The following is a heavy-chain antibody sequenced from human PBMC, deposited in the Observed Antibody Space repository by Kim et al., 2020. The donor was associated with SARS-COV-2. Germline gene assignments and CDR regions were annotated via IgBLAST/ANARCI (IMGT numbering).Heavy chain of an antibody. V-gene: IGHV3-30*18. CDR1: GFTFSSYG. CDR2: ISYDGSNK. J-gene: IGHJ4*02. D-gene: IGHD4-17*01. CDR3: AKGSEDYGDSIEY. Sequence: GGSLRLSCAASGFTFSSYGMHWVRQAPGKGLEWVAVISYDGSNKYYADSVKGRFTISRDNSKNTLYLQMNSLRAEDTAVYYCAKGSEDYGDSIEYWGQGTLVTVSS.